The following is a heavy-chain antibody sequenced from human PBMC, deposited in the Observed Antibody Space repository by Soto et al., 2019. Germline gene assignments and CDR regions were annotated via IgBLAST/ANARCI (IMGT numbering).Heavy chain of an antibody. V-gene: IGHV1-18*01. CDR3: ARYLNSAIFGYYYMDV. Sequence: VKVSCKASGFTFTNYGITWVRQAPGQGLEWMGWINPYNGNTNYAQNLQGRVTMTTDTYTSTAYMELRSLRSEDTAVYYCARYLNSAIFGYYYMDVWGRGTTVTVSS. CDR2: INPYNGNT. J-gene: IGHJ6*03. CDR1: GFTFTNYG. D-gene: IGHD3-3*01.